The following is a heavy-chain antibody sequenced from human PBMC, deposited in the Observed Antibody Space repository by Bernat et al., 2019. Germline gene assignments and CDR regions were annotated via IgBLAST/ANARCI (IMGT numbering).Heavy chain of an antibody. CDR3: ARGEQQLVPDLRRPDRKYYYYGMDV. Sequence: QVQLVQSGAEVKKPGSSVKVSCKASGGTFSSYAISWVRQAPGQGLEWMGGIIPIFGTANYAQKFQGRVTITADKSTSTAYMELSSLRSEDTAVYYCARGEQQLVPDLRRPDRKYYYYGMDVWGQGTTVTVSS. D-gene: IGHD6-13*01. V-gene: IGHV1-69*06. CDR1: GGTFSSYA. J-gene: IGHJ6*02. CDR2: IIPIFGTA.